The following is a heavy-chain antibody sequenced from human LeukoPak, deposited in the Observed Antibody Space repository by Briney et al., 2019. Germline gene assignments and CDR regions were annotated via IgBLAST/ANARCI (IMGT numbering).Heavy chain of an antibody. CDR1: GGSISSYY. J-gene: IGHJ4*02. Sequence: SETLSLTCTVSGGSISSYYWSWIRQPPGKGLEWIGYIYYSGSTNYNPSLKSRVTISVDTSKNQFSLKLSSVTAADTAVYYCASESEGYSSSLMPAYYFDYWGQGTLVTVPS. D-gene: IGHD6-6*01. CDR3: ASESEGYSSSLMPAYYFDY. CDR2: IYYSGST. V-gene: IGHV4-59*01.